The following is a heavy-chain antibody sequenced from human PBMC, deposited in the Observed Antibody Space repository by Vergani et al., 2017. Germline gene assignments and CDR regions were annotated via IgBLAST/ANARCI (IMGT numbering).Heavy chain of an antibody. V-gene: IGHV1-2*02. CDR1: GYTFTGYY. J-gene: IGHJ4*02. D-gene: IGHD3-22*01. CDR2: INPNSGGT. CDR3: ARSGLGYYYDSSGYPDY. Sequence: QVQLVQSGAEVKKPGASVKVSCKASGYTFTGYYMHWVRQAPGQGLEWMGWINPNSGGTNYAQKFQGRVTITADKSTSTAYMELSSLRSEDTAVYYCARSGLGYYYDSSGYPDYWGQGTLVTVSS.